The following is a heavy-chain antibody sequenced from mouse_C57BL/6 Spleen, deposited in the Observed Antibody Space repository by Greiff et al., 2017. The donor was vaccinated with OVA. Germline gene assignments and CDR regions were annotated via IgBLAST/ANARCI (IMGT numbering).Heavy chain of an antibody. CDR2: IYPGSGNT. CDR3: ARGTTVDY. D-gene: IGHD1-1*01. CDR1: GYTFTDYY. Sequence: VKLQQSGAELVRPGASVKLSCKASGYTFTDYYINWVKQRPGQGLEWIARIYPGSGNTYYNEKFKGKATLTAEKSSSTAYMQLSSLTSEDSAVYFCARGTTVDYWGQGTTLTVSS. V-gene: IGHV1-76*01. J-gene: IGHJ2*01.